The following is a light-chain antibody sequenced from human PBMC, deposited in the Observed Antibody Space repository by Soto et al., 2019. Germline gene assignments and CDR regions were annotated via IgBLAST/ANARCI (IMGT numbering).Light chain of an antibody. J-gene: IGKJ1*01. CDR2: RAS. CDR1: QTIYSN. V-gene: IGKV3-15*01. Sequence: IVMTQSPATLSVSPGERVTLSCRASQTIYSNIAWYQQRPGQAPRLLRYRASTMATGVPARFSGSGSGTDFTLIISSLQYEDFTDYSCLQYHNLWGFGQGPKVEIK. CDR3: LQYHNLWG.